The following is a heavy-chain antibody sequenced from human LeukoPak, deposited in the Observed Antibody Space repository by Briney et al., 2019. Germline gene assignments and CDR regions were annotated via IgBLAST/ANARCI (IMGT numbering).Heavy chain of an antibody. Sequence: XXVSGGSIXSGPYYWGWIRQPPGKGLEWIGNIYYGENTYYNPSLKSRVTISIDTSKNQFYLKLSSLTAAGTAGDXXXXXXXXXGXHXXXDYWGPGTXVTVSS. CDR1: GGSIXSGPYY. J-gene: IGHJ4*02. CDR3: XXXXXXXGXHXXXDY. D-gene: IGHD3-22*01. V-gene: IGHV4-39*01. CDR2: IYYGENT.